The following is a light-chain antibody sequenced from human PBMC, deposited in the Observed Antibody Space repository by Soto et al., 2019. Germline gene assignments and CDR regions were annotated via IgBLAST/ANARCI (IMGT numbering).Light chain of an antibody. CDR2: SVS. Sequence: DIQMTQSPSSLSASVGDRVTITCRASQSIGRYLNWYQQKPGKAPKFLIYSVSSLQSGVPSRFSGSRSGTAYSLTISSLQPEDFATYYCQQSFSTFSWTFGQGTKAEIK. J-gene: IGKJ1*01. CDR1: QSIGRY. V-gene: IGKV1-39*01. CDR3: QQSFSTFSWT.